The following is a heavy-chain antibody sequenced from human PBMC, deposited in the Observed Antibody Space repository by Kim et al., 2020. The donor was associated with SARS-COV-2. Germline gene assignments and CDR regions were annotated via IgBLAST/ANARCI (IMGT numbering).Heavy chain of an antibody. Sequence: GGSLRLSCAASGITFSSYEMNWVRQAPGKGLEWVSYISSSGSTIYYADSVKGRFTISRDNAKNSLYLQMNSLRAEDTAVYYCARTVDTAMVTTYYYYGMDVWGQGTTVTVSS. CDR3: ARTVDTAMVTTYYYYGMDV. D-gene: IGHD5-18*01. CDR2: ISSSGSTI. V-gene: IGHV3-48*03. CDR1: GITFSSYE. J-gene: IGHJ6*02.